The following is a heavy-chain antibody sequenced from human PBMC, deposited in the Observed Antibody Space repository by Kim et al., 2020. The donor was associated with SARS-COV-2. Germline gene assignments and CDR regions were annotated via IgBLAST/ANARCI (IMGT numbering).Heavy chain of an antibody. CDR1: GGSFSGYY. J-gene: IGHJ2*01. CDR3: ARGGGVVVPAASYWYFDL. D-gene: IGHD2-2*01. Sequence: SETLSLTCAVYGGSFSGYYWSWIRQPPGKGLEWIGEINHSGSTNYNPSLKSRVTISVDTSKNQFSLKLSSVTAADTAVYYCARGGGVVVPAASYWYFDLWGRGTLVTVSS. CDR2: INHSGST. V-gene: IGHV4-34*01.